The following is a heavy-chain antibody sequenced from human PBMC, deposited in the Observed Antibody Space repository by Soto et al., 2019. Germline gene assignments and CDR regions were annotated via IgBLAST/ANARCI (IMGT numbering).Heavy chain of an antibody. J-gene: IGHJ4*01. CDR2: ITHSGST. CDR3: ARVPYYFGSAALCPYIHY. V-gene: IGHV4-34*01. Sequence: QVQLQQWGAGLLKPSETLSLTCAVSGASFSGYYWTWIRQPPGKGLEWIGEITHSGSTNYNPSLKSRVIISVDTTKSQFSRKLSSVTAADTAVYDCARVPYYFGSAALCPYIHYWGHGTLVIVSS. D-gene: IGHD3-10*01. CDR1: GASFSGYY.